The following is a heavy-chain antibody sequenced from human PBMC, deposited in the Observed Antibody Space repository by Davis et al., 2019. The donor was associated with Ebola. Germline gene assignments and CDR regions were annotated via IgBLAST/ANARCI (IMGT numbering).Heavy chain of an antibody. V-gene: IGHV3-23*01. CDR3: AKSGYKTGWHDVYFEL. Sequence: PGGPLRLSCAAAGFTSSSSPMSWVRQAPGKGLEWVSTIMGSGGGGSTSYADSVKGRFTISRDNSENKLYLQMNNLRAEDTAVYYCAKSGYKTGWHDVYFELWGRGTQVTVSS. D-gene: IGHD1-1*01. CDR2: IMGSGGGGST. CDR1: GFTSSSSP. J-gene: IGHJ2*01.